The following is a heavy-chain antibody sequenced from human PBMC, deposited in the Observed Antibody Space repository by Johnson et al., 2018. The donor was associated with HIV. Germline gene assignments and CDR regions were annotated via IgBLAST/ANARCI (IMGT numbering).Heavy chain of an antibody. V-gene: IGHV3-20*04. Sequence: VQLVESGGGVVRPGGSLRLSCAASGFTFDDYGMNWVRQAPGKGLEWVSGINWNGGSIGYADSVKGRFTISRDNAKNYLYVQMNSLRAEDTALYYCARVTGGYYSSSFGNPFDIWGQGTMVTVSS. CDR1: GFTFDDYG. CDR2: INWNGGSI. J-gene: IGHJ3*02. CDR3: ARVTGGYYSSSFGNPFDI. D-gene: IGHD6-6*01.